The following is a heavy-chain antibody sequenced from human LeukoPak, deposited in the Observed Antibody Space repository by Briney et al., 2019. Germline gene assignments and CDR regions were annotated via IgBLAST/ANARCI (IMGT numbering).Heavy chain of an antibody. Sequence: GGSLRLPCAASGFTFSSYSMNWVRQAPGKGLEWVSSISSSSSYIYYADSVKGRFTIPRDNAKNSLYLQMNSLRAEDTAVYYCARAGYYDFWSGYYSHYMDVWGKGTTVTVSS. D-gene: IGHD3-3*01. J-gene: IGHJ6*03. V-gene: IGHV3-21*01. CDR1: GFTFSSYS. CDR2: ISSSSSYI. CDR3: ARAGYYDFWSGYYSHYMDV.